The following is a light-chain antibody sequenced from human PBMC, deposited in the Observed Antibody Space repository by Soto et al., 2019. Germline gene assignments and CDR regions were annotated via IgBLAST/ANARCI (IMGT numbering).Light chain of an antibody. J-gene: IGLJ2*01. CDR1: GSDVGVYNY. V-gene: IGLV2-14*01. Sequence: QSALTQPASGSGSPGQSITIACTGTGSDVGVYNYVSWYQQHPGKAPKVMIYDFSNRPSGVSNRFSGAKSGNTASLTIPGLQAEDEADYYCSSYTSASTPLVFGGGTKLTVL. CDR2: DFS. CDR3: SSYTSASTPLV.